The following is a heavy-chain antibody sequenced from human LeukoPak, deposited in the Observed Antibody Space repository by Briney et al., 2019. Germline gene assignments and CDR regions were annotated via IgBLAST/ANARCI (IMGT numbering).Heavy chain of an antibody. Sequence: PSETLSLTCTVSGGSISSSSYYWGWIRQPPGKGLEWIGSIYYSGSTYYNPSLKSRVTISVDTSKNQFSLKLSSVTAADTAVYYCARQGRGGYSYGYVSWYFDLWGRGTLVTVSS. D-gene: IGHD5-18*01. CDR3: ARQGRGGYSYGYVSWYFDL. CDR2: IYYSGST. J-gene: IGHJ2*01. CDR1: GGSISSSSYY. V-gene: IGHV4-39*01.